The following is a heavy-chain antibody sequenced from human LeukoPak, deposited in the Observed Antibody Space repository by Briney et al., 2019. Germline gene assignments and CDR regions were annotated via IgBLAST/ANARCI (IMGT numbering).Heavy chain of an antibody. CDR3: ACIVGAHDAFDI. CDR2: IWYDGSNK. D-gene: IGHD1-26*01. CDR1: AFTFSSYG. V-gene: IGHV3-33*08. Sequence: PGRSLRLSCAGSAFTFSSYGMHWVRQAPGKGLEWVAVIWYDGSNKYYADSVKGRFTISRDNSKNTLYLQMNSLRAEDTAVYYCACIVGAHDAFDIWGQGTMVTVSS. J-gene: IGHJ3*02.